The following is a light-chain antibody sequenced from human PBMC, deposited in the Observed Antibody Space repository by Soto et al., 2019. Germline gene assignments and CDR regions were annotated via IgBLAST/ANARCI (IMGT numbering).Light chain of an antibody. V-gene: IGKV3-11*01. Sequence: EIVLTQSPATLSLSPGERATLSCRASQSVSSYLAWYQQKPGKAPRLLIYDASNRATGIPARFSGSGSGTDFTPTISSLEPEDFAVYYCQQRSNWPPTWTFGQGTKVEIK. J-gene: IGKJ1*01. CDR3: QQRSNWPPTWT. CDR2: DAS. CDR1: QSVSSY.